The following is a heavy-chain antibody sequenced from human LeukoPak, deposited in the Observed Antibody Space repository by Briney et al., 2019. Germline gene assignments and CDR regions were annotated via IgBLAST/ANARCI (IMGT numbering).Heavy chain of an antibody. CDR2: ISYDGSDK. Sequence: GRSLRLSCAASGFTFSSYTMHWVRQAPGKGLEWVAIISYDGSDKYYADSVKGRFTISRDNSKNTLYLQMNSLRAEDTAVYYCAREGHDYRYAFDIWGQGTMVTVSS. V-gene: IGHV3-30*04. CDR1: GFTFSSYT. CDR3: AREGHDYRYAFDI. D-gene: IGHD4-11*01. J-gene: IGHJ3*02.